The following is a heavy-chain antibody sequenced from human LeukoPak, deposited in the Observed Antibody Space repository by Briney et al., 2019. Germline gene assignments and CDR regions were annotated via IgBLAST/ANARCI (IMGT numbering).Heavy chain of an antibody. D-gene: IGHD5-18*01. J-gene: IGHJ4*02. V-gene: IGHV3-23*01. CDR2: ISGSGGST. Sequence: PGGSLILSCAASGFTFSSYAMSWVRQAPGKGLEWVSAISGSGGSTYYADSVKGRFTISRDNAKNSLYLQMNSLRDEDTAVYYCARGDTAMVPFGYWGQGTLVTVSS. CDR1: GFTFSSYA. CDR3: ARGDTAMVPFGY.